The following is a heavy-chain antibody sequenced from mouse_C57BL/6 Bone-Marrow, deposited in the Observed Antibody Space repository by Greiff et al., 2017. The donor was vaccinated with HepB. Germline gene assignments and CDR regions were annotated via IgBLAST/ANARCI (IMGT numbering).Heavy chain of an antibody. Sequence: QVQLQQSGAELVKPGASVKMSCKASGYTFTTYPIEWMKQNHGKSLEWIGNFHPYNDDTKYNEKFKGKATLTVEKSSSTVYLELSRLTSDDSAVYYCARGTTVVATNYHAMDYWGQGTSVTVSS. CDR1: GYTFTTYP. D-gene: IGHD1-1*01. V-gene: IGHV1-47*01. J-gene: IGHJ4*01. CDR3: ARGTTVVATNYHAMDY. CDR2: FHPYNDDT.